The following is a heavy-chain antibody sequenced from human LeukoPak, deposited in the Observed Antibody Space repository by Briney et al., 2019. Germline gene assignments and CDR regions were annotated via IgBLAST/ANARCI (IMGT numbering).Heavy chain of an antibody. Sequence: GESLKISCKGSGYIFSTYLIGWVRQEPGKGLEWMGIIYPGDSDTRYSPSFQGHVTISADKSISTVYLQWSSLKASDTAMYYCAASVGVLTGDRDAFDIWGQGTMVTVSS. CDR1: GYIFSTYL. D-gene: IGHD7-27*01. CDR3: AASVGVLTGDRDAFDI. CDR2: IYPGDSDT. V-gene: IGHV5-51*01. J-gene: IGHJ3*02.